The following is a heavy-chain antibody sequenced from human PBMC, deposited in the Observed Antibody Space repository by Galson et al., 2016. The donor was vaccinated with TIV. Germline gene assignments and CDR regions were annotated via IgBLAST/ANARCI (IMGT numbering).Heavy chain of an antibody. V-gene: IGHV1-2*02. CDR3: ATIEGGVGSL. Sequence: SVKVSCKASGYTFTAYYVHWIRQAPGQGLEWMGWVYPNSGGAILAPKFEGRVIMTRDTSINTAYMELTSLTSDDTAVYFCATIEGGVGSLWGQGTLVTVSS. CDR2: VYPNSGGA. J-gene: IGHJ1*01. CDR1: GYTFTAYY. D-gene: IGHD2-8*01.